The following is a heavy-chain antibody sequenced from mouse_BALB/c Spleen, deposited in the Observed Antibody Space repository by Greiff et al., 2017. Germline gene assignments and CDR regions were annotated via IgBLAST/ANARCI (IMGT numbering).Heavy chain of an antibody. V-gene: IGHV5-4*02. CDR2: ISDGGSYT. J-gene: IGHJ1*01. CDR3: ARDNWDEWYFEV. CDR1: GFTFSDYY. D-gene: IGHD4-1*01. Sequence: EVKLMESGGGLVKPGGSLKLSCAASGFTFSDYYMYWVRQTPEKRLEWVATISDGGSYTYYPDSVKGRFTISRDNAKNNLYLQMSSLKSEDTAMYYCARDNWDEWYFEVWGAGTTVTVSS.